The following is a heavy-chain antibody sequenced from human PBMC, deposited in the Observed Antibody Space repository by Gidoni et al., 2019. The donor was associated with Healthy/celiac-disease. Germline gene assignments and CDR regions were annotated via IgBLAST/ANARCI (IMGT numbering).Heavy chain of an antibody. Sequence: QLQLHQSGPGLVKPSQTLSLTCATSGASVSSNSAAWNWIRQSPSRGLEWLGRTYYRSKWYNDYAVSVKSRITINPDTSKNQFSLQLNSVTPEDTAVYYCARGSSSSQYYYYYGMDVWGQGTTVTVSS. J-gene: IGHJ6*02. CDR2: TYYRSKWYN. D-gene: IGHD6-6*01. V-gene: IGHV6-1*01. CDR3: ARGSSSSQYYYYYGMDV. CDR1: GASVSSNSAA.